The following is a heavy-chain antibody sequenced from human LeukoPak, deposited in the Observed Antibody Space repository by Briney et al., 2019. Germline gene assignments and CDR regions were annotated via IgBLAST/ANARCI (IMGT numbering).Heavy chain of an antibody. CDR1: GYTFTSYC. CDR2: ISAYNGDT. D-gene: IGHD4-17*01. CDR3: ARSDYGDYVAGEYFQH. Sequence: GASVKVSCKASGYTFTSYCMSWVRQAPGQGLEWMGWISAYNGDTNYAQKLQGRVTMTTDTSTSTAYMELRSLRSDDTAVYYCARSDYGDYVAGEYFQHWGQGTLVTVSS. V-gene: IGHV1-18*01. J-gene: IGHJ1*01.